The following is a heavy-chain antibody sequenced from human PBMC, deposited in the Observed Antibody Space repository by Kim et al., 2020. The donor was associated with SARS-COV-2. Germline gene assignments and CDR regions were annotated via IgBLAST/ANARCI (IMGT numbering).Heavy chain of an antibody. CDR1: GFTFSSYA. CDR2: ISFDGTNE. V-gene: IGHV3-30*04. Sequence: GGSLRLSCAASGFTFSSYAMHWVRQAPGKGLEWVAVISFDGTNEFYADSVRGRFTISRDNSKNTLYLQMNSLRAEDTAVFYCARDSSSLGGYFDYWGQGTLVSVSS. CDR3: ARDSSSLGGYFDY. D-gene: IGHD2-2*01. J-gene: IGHJ4*02.